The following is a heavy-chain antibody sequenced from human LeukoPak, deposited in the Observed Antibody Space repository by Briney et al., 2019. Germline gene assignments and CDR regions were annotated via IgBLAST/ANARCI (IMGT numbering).Heavy chain of an antibody. V-gene: IGHV3-23*01. CDR3: VVSYDSSGYDPDY. J-gene: IGHJ4*02. Sequence: GGSLRLSCAASGFTFSSYAMSWVRQAPGKGLEWVSVIGDSGGSTYYADSVKGRFTISRDNAKNSLYLQMNSLRAEDTAVYYCVVSYDSSGYDPDYWGQGTLVTVSS. CDR1: GFTFSSYA. D-gene: IGHD3-22*01. CDR2: IGDSGGST.